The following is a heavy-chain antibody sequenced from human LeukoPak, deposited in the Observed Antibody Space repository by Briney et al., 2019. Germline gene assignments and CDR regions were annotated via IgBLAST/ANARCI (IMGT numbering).Heavy chain of an antibody. V-gene: IGHV1-46*01. CDR2: IDPGGGTT. D-gene: IGHD3-9*01. Sequence: ASVRVSCKASGYTFTSYYVHWVRQAPGQGLEWMGIIDPGGGTTTYAQRFQGRVTMTRDTSTSTLYMELSSLRSEDTAVYYCARGQKGYFDWLSYFDYWGQGTLVTVSS. CDR1: GYTFTSYY. CDR3: ARGQKGYFDWLSYFDY. J-gene: IGHJ4*02.